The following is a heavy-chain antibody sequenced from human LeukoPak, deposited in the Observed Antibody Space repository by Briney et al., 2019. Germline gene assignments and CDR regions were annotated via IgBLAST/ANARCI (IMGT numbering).Heavy chain of an antibody. CDR1: GYTFTSYA. CDR3: ARERNYYGSGEVWFDP. CDR2: INAGNGNT. Sequence: ASVKVSCKASGYTFTSYAMHWVRQAPGQRLEWMGWINAGNGNTKYSQEFQGRVTITRDTSASTAYMELSSLRSEDMAVYDCARERNYYGSGEVWFDPWGQGTLVTVSS. D-gene: IGHD3-10*01. J-gene: IGHJ5*02. V-gene: IGHV1-3*03.